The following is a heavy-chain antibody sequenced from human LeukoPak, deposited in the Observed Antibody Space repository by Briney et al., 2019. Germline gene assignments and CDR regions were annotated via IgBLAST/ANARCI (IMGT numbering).Heavy chain of an antibody. J-gene: IGHJ4*02. CDR2: IIPILGIA. Sequence: GSSVKVSCKASGGTFSSYAISWVRQAPGQGLEWMGRIIPILGIANYAQKFQGRVTITADKSTSTAYMELSSLRSEDTAVYYCARTYYGSGSYSQDPASLALSPFDYWGQGTLVTVSS. D-gene: IGHD3-10*01. CDR1: GGTFSSYA. V-gene: IGHV1-69*04. CDR3: ARTYYGSGSYSQDPASLALSPFDY.